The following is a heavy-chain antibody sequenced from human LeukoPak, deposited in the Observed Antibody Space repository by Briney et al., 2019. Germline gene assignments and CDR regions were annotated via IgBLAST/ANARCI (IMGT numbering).Heavy chain of an antibody. V-gene: IGHV5-51*01. D-gene: IGHD5-24*01. Sequence: GESLKISCKGSGDSFISHWIGWVRQMPGKGLEWMGIIYPGDSDTRYSPSFQGQVTISADKSISTAYLQWSSLKASDTAMYYCARGRDGYNNNFDYWGQGTLVTVSS. CDR1: GDSFISHW. CDR3: ARGRDGYNNNFDY. J-gene: IGHJ4*02. CDR2: IYPGDSDT.